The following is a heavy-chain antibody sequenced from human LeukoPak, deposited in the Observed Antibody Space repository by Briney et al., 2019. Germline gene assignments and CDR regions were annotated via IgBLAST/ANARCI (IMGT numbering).Heavy chain of an antibody. CDR2: INPSGGRT. V-gene: IGHV1-46*01. J-gene: IGHJ4*02. CDR1: GYTFTNYS. CDR3: ARDYYGGHNLYNFDF. Sequence: ASVKVSCKASGYTFTNYSIHWVRQAPGQGLERMGMINPSGGRTTYAKKFQGRVTMTRDTSTNTVYTELSSLPSDDTAVYYCARDYYGGHNLYNFDFWGQGTRVIVSS. D-gene: IGHD3-10*01.